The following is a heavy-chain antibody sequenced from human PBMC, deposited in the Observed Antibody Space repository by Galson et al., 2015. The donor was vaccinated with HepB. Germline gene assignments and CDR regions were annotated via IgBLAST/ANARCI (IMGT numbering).Heavy chain of an antibody. D-gene: IGHD3-22*01. V-gene: IGHV3-30*18. Sequence: SLRLSCAASGFTFSSYGMHWVRQAPGKGLEWVAVISYDGSNKYYADSVKGRFTISRDNSKNTLYLQMNSLRAEDTAVYYCVKAHYYDSSGYCSQCDYYYGMDVWGQGTTVTVSS. J-gene: IGHJ6*02. CDR2: ISYDGSNK. CDR1: GFTFSSYG. CDR3: VKAHYYDSSGYCSQCDYYYGMDV.